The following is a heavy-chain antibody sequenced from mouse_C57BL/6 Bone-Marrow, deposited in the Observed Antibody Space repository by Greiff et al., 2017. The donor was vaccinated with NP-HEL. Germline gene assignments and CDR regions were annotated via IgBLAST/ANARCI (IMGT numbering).Heavy chain of an antibody. D-gene: IGHD2-1*01. V-gene: IGHV1-69*01. CDR3: AREGKPQFAY. CDR2: IDPSDSYT. Sequence: QVQLQQPGAELVMPGASVKLSCKASGYTFTSYWMHWVKQRPGQGLEWIGEIDPSDSYTNYNQKFKGKSILTVDKSSSTAYMQLSSLTSEDSAVYYSAREGKPQFAYWGQGTLVTVSA. J-gene: IGHJ3*01. CDR1: GYTFTSYW.